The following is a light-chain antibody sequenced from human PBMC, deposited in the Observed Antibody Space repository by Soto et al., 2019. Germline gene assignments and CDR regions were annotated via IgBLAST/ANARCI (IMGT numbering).Light chain of an antibody. J-gene: IGLJ1*01. CDR2: SNN. CDR1: SSNIGSNT. CDR3: AAWDDSLNAYV. V-gene: IGLV1-44*01. Sequence: QAVVTQPPSASETPGQRVTISCSGSSSNIGSNTVNWYQQLPGTAPKLVVYSNNQRPSGVPDRFSGSKSGSSASLAISGLQSEDEADYYCAAWDDSLNAYVFGTGTKLTVL.